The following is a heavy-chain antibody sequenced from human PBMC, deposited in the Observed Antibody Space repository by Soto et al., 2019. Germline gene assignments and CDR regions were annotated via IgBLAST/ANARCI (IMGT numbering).Heavy chain of an antibody. CDR2: ISYDGSDK. CDR1: GFTFSPYT. V-gene: IGHV3-30-3*01. CDR3: ARGGGFCGADCYKGGIHY. J-gene: IGHJ4*02. Sequence: QVQLVESGGGVGQPGRSLRLSCAASGFTFSPYTMHWVRQTPGKGLEWVAVISYDGSDKNYADSVRGRFTISRDNSKNTLFLQMNSLRAEDTALYYCARGGGFCGADCYKGGIHYWGQGALVTVSS. D-gene: IGHD2-21*02.